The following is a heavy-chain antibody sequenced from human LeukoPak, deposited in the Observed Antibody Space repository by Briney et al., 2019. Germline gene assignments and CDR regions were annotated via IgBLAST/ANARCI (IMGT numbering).Heavy chain of an antibody. Sequence: GGSLRLSCAASGFTVSSNYMTWVRQAPGRGLEWVSVIYSGGSTYYADSVKGRFTISRDNSKNTLYLQMNSPKTEDTAVYYCTTRIAVAGRRKADIWGQGTMVTVSS. V-gene: IGHV3-53*01. CDR3: TTRIAVAGRRKADI. CDR2: IYSGGST. CDR1: GFTVSSNY. D-gene: IGHD6-19*01. J-gene: IGHJ3*02.